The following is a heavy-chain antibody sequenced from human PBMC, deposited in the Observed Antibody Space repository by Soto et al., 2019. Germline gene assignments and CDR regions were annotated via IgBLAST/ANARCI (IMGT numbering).Heavy chain of an antibody. CDR2: ISGSGGST. CDR1: GFTFSSYA. D-gene: IGHD6-6*01. J-gene: IGHJ4*02. CDR3: AKGSPYSSSRFDY. Sequence: AVGSLRLSCAASGFTFSSYAMGWVRQAPGKGLEWVSAISGSGGSTYYADSVKGRFTISRDNSKNTLYLQMNSLRAEDTAVYYCAKGSPYSSSRFDYWGQGTLVTVSS. V-gene: IGHV3-23*01.